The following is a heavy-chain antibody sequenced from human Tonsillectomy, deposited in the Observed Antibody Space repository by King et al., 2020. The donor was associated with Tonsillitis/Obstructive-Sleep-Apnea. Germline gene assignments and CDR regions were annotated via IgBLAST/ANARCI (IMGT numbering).Heavy chain of an antibody. V-gene: IGHV3-11*05. CDR1: GFTFSYYY. CDR2: IGNNYSPA. D-gene: IGHD3-16*01. CDR3: ARVDWGPDY. Sequence: VQLVESGGGLVKPGGSLRLSCTASGFTFSYYYMSWTRQAPGKGLEWVSYIGNNYSPAHYADSVKGRFTISRDNAKNSLFLQMDSLRAADTAVYYCARVDWGPDYWGQGTLVTVSS. J-gene: IGHJ4*02.